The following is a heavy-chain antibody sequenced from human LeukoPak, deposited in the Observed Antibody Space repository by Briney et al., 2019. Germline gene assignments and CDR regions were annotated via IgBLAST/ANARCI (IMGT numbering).Heavy chain of an antibody. V-gene: IGHV3-23*01. D-gene: IGHD3-10*01. CDR1: GFTFSKYA. Sequence: GGSLRLSCAASGFTFSKYAMTWVRQAPGKGLEWLSAISGNGESTHYADSVKGQFTISRDNYRNTLFLQMNSLRVEDMAIYYCAKDSYVSGRPLHTFDVWGQGTMVAVSS. CDR3: AKDSYVSGRPLHTFDV. J-gene: IGHJ3*01. CDR2: ISGNGEST.